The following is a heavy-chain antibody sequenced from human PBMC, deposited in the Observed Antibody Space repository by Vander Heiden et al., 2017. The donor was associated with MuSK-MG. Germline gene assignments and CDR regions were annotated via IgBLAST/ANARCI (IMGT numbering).Heavy chain of an antibody. Sequence: QITVKEPGRTLVIPPQTVALTCAFSGFSGSAVGVGVGWIRQPPGKAVEWLALIYWDDDKRYSPSLKSRLTITKDTSKNQVVLKMNNMDPVDTATYYCAHSGTYYGSGSYYMGGFFDYWGQGTLVTVSS. J-gene: IGHJ4*02. V-gene: IGHV2-5*02. CDR2: IYWDDDK. CDR3: AHSGTYYGSGSYYMGGFFDY. D-gene: IGHD3-10*01. CDR1: GFSGSAVGVG.